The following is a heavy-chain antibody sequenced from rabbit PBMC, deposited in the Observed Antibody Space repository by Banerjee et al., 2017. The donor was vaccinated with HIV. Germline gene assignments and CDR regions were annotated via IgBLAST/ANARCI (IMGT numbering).Heavy chain of an antibody. CDR2: IGTGGGDT. D-gene: IGHD4-1*01. CDR1: GFSFSSSYY. J-gene: IGHJ3*01. CDR3: VRDLAGVIGWNFGL. Sequence: QSLEESGGDLVKPGASLTLTCTASGFSFSSSYYMCWVRQAPGKGLEWIGCIGTGGGDTYYANWAKGRFTISKTSSTTVTLRTTSLTAADTATYFCVRDLAGVIGWNFGLWGQGTLVTVS. V-gene: IGHV1S40*01.